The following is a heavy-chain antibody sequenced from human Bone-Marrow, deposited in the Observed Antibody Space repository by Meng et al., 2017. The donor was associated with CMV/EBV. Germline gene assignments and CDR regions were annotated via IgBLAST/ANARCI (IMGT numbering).Heavy chain of an antibody. CDR1: GGSISSSSYY. Sequence: SEPLSLTCTVSGGSISSSSYYWGWIRQPPGKGLEWIGTINHSGSTDYNASLKSRVTISIDTSKTQFSLKVSSVTAADTAVYYCARKEVGTMNDYWGQGTLVTVSS. V-gene: IGHV4-39*07. J-gene: IGHJ4*02. CDR3: ARKEVGTMNDY. D-gene: IGHD2-2*01. CDR2: INHSGST.